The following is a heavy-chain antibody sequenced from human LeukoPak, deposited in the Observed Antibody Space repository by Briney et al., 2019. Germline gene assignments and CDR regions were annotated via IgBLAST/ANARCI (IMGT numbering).Heavy chain of an antibody. CDR3: ARALVAPYYFDY. CDR2: INTDGGST. CDR1: GFTFSSYW. J-gene: IGHJ4*02. Sequence: GESLRLSCAASGFTFSSYWMHWVRQGPGKGLVWVSRINTDGGSTTYADSVKGRFTISRDNAKNTLYLQMNSLRAEDTAVYYCARALVAPYYFDYWGQGALVTVSS. D-gene: IGHD2-15*01. V-gene: IGHV3-74*01.